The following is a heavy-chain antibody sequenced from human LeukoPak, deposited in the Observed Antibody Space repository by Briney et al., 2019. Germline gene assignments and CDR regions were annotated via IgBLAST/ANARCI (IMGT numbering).Heavy chain of an antibody. V-gene: IGHV4-39*07. CDR1: GGSISSSSSY. D-gene: IGHD6-6*01. Sequence: PSETLSLTCTVSGGSISSSSSYWGWFRQPPGKGLEWIGSIYYTGSTYYNPSLKSRVTISVDTSRDQFSLKLSSVTAADTAVYYCARGDSSSFYYYYYMDVWGKGTTVTVSS. CDR3: ARGDSSSFYYYYYMDV. J-gene: IGHJ6*03. CDR2: IYYTGST.